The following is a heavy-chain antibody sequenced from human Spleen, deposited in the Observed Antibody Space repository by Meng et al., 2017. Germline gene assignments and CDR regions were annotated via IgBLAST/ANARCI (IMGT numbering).Heavy chain of an antibody. CDR2: IHYSGST. D-gene: IGHD1-26*01. Sequence: SETLSLTCTASGDSISTSTYYWGWVRQPPGRGLEWIGSIHYSGSTYYNPSLKSRVTISVDTSKNQFSLKLSSVTAADTAVYYCAGGPWELDFWGQGTLVTVSS. CDR3: AGGPWELDF. CDR1: GDSISTSTYY. V-gene: IGHV4-39*07. J-gene: IGHJ4*02.